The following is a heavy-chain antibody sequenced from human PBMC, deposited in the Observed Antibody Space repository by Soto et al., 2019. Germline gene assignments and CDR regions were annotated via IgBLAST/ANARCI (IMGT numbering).Heavy chain of an antibody. CDR3: ARPTRGYSGYDYFDY. Sequence: GGSLTLSCAASGFTFSSYGMHWVRQAPGKGLEWVAVIWYDGSNKYYADSVKGRFTISRDNSKNTLYLQMNSLRAEDTAVYYCARPTRGYSGYDYFDYWGQGTLVTVSS. J-gene: IGHJ4*02. D-gene: IGHD5-12*01. CDR1: GFTFSSYG. V-gene: IGHV3-33*01. CDR2: IWYDGSNK.